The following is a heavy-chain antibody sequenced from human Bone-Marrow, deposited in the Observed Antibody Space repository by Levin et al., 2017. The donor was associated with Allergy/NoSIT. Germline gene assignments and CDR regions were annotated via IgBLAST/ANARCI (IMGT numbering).Heavy chain of an antibody. V-gene: IGHV3-30*04. CDR1: GFTFDSYP. D-gene: IGHD7-27*01. CDR3: ARGPFLTGPDF. Sequence: SCAGSGFTFDSYPIHWFRQPPGSGLEWLAVISYDENNRYYADSVRGRFSISRDNSKNTVHLQMDSLRPEDTALYFCARGPFLTGPDFWGQGTLVAVSS. J-gene: IGHJ4*02. CDR2: ISYDENNR.